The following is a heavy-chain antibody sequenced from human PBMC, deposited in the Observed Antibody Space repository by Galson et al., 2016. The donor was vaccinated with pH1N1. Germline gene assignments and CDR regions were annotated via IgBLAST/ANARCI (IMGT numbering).Heavy chain of an antibody. CDR3: VKYDSRGYYYGRLAN. Sequence: SLRLSCAASGFIFSNFAISWVRQAPGKGLEWISAISGGGGSTYYADSVKGRVTISRDNAKSTLVLQMESLSADDTAVYYCVKYDSRGYYYGRLANWGQGALVTVS. D-gene: IGHD3-22*01. J-gene: IGHJ4*02. CDR2: ISGGGGST. CDR1: GFIFSNFA. V-gene: IGHV3-23*01.